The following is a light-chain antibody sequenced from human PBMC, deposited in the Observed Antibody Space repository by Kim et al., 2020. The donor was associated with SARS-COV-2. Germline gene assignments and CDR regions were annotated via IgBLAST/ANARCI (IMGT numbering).Light chain of an antibody. CDR1: SLRSYY. V-gene: IGLV3-19*01. CDR2: GKN. Sequence: SSELTQDPAVSVALGQTVRITCQGDSLRSYYATWYHQKPGQAPIVVIYGKNNRPSGIPDRFSGSSSGNPASLTITGTQAGDEADYHCNSRDSNDNVVFGGGTQLTVL. J-gene: IGLJ2*01. CDR3: NSRDSNDNVV.